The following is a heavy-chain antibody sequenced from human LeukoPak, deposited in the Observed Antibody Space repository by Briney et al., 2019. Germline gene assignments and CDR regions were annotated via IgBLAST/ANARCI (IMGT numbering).Heavy chain of an antibody. CDR3: AREGQAVGREWFDP. CDR2: IYYSGST. V-gene: IGHV4-59*12. CDR1: GGSFSGYY. D-gene: IGHD6-13*01. J-gene: IGHJ5*02. Sequence: SETLSLTCAVYGGSFSGYYCSSIREPPGTGLEWIGYIYYSGSTNYNPPRKSRVTISVDTSKNQFSLKLSSVTAADTAVYYCAREGQAVGREWFDPWGQGTLVTVSS.